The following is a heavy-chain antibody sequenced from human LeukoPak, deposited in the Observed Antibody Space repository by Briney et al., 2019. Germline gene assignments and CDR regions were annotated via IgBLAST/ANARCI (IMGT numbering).Heavy chain of an antibody. CDR1: GYTFTSYG. D-gene: IGHD3-3*01. CDR2: ISAYNGNT. Sequence: ASVKVSCKASGYTFTSYGISWVRQAPGQGLEWMGWISAYNGNTNYAQKLQGRVTMTTDTSTSTAYMELRSLRSGDTAVYYCARDQGITIFGVVIPNYYYYYGMDVWGQGTTVTVSS. V-gene: IGHV1-18*01. CDR3: ARDQGITIFGVVIPNYYYYYGMDV. J-gene: IGHJ6*02.